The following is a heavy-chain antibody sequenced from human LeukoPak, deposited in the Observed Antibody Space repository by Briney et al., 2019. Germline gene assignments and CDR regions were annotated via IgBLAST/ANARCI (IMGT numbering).Heavy chain of an antibody. V-gene: IGHV3-48*03. CDR3: VRTGGSGYPKALLDY. CDR2: ISSSGSTI. CDR1: GFTFSSYE. D-gene: IGHD5-12*01. Sequence: GGSLRLSCAATGFTFSSYEMNWVRQAPGKGLDWVSYISSSGSTIYYADSVKGRFTISRDNAKNSLYLQMNSLRAEDTAVYYCVRTGGSGYPKALLDYWGQGTLVTVSS. J-gene: IGHJ4*02.